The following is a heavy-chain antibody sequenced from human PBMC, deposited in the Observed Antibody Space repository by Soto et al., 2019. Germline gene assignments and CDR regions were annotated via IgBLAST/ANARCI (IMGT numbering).Heavy chain of an antibody. CDR3: AREPSI. CDR2: IYYSGGT. CDR1: GGSISSGGYF. Sequence: QVQLQESGPGLVKPSQTLSLTCTVSGGSISSGGYFWNWIRQHPGKGLEWIGYIYYSGGTYYNPSLXSXXTISVDTSKNQFSLKLSSVAAADTAVSYCAREPSIWGQGTLVTVSS. V-gene: IGHV4-31*01. J-gene: IGHJ4*02.